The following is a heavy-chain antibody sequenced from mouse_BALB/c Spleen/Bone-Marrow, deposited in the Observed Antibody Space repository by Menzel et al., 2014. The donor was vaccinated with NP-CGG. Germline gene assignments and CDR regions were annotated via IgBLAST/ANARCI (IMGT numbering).Heavy chain of an antibody. Sequence: VQLQQSGAELVRPGVSVKLSCKGSGYTFTDYAMHWVKQSHAKSLEWIGVISTYYGDASYNQKFKGKATMTVDKSSSTAYMELARLTSEDSAIYYCAIRYGYDGEAVAWFAYWGQGTLVTVSA. CDR1: GYTFTDYA. J-gene: IGHJ3*01. CDR2: ISTYYGDA. V-gene: IGHV1S137*01. CDR3: AIRYGYDGEAVAWFAY. D-gene: IGHD2-2*01.